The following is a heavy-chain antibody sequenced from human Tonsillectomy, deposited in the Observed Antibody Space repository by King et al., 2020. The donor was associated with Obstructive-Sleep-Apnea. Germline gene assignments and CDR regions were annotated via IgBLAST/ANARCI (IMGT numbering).Heavy chain of an antibody. V-gene: IGHV4-30-4*07. Sequence: VQLQESGPGLVKPSQTLSLTCAVSGGSISSDDYSWNWIRQPPGKGLEWIGYVSYSGNTDNNPSLKRRLTMSLDTSKNQFSLKLNSVTAADTAVYYCARKDYYASIGNRGAFDIWGQGTTVAVSS. CDR2: VSYSGNT. CDR3: ARKDYYASIGNRGAFDI. J-gene: IGHJ3*02. CDR1: GGSISSDDYS. D-gene: IGHD3-22*01.